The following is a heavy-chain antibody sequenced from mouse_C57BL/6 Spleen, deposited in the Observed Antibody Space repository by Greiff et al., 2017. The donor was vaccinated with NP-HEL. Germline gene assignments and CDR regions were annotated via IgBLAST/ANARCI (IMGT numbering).Heavy chain of an antibody. CDR2: INPSSGYT. D-gene: IGHD2-2*01. V-gene: IGHV1-7*01. Sequence: VKLMESGAELAKPGASVKLSCKASGYTFTSYWMHWVKQRPGQGLEWIGYINPSSGYTKYNQKFKDKATLTADKSSSTAYMQLSSLTYEDSAVYYCARWEYGYDDAMDYWGQGTSVTVSS. CDR3: ARWEYGYDDAMDY. J-gene: IGHJ4*01. CDR1: GYTFTSYW.